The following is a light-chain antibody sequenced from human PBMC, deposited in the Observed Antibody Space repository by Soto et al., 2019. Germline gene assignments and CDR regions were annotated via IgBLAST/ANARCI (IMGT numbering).Light chain of an antibody. CDR2: SDN. V-gene: IGLV1-40*01. CDR1: SSNIGAGYV. CDR3: QTYDNNSDYV. Sequence: QSVLTQPPSVSGAPGQRVTISCTGSSSNIGAGYVVHWYQQLPGAAPKLLIFSDNNRPSGVPDRFSGSKSGISASLAITGLQTEDEADYYCQTYDNNSDYVFGTGTKVTVL. J-gene: IGLJ1*01.